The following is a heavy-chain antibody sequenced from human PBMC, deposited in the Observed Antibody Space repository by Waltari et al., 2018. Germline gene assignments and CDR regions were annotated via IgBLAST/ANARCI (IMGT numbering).Heavy chain of an antibody. CDR3: AQRDEGRLRIVVGIAIRGTNAFDI. Sequence: QVQLQQWGAGLLKPSETLSLTCAVHGGSFSGYYWSWIRQPPGKGLEWMGESNQSGSTNSNPSLTSRVTISVDTSKNQFLLKLSAGTAAHTAVYYCAQRDEGRLRIVVGIAIRGTNAFDIWGQGTMVTVSS. V-gene: IGHV4-34*01. CDR1: GGSFSGYY. J-gene: IGHJ3*02. CDR2: SNQSGST. D-gene: IGHD2-21*01.